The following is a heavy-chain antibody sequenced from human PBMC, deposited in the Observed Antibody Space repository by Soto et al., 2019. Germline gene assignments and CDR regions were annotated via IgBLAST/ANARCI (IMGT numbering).Heavy chain of an antibody. J-gene: IGHJ4*02. CDR2: VIPAIESP. D-gene: IGHD3-3*01. V-gene: IGHV1-69*18. CDR3: ARGSEEWSNLGFFDS. Sequence: QVQLVQSGAEVKKPGSSVQVSCKASGGTFTTYSFIWVRQAPGQGLEWLGSVIPAIESPNYAQKYQARVTISAHDSTRTAFLELSSLRSVDTAVYFFARGSEEWSNLGFFDSWGQGTLVTVSS. CDR1: GGTFTTYS.